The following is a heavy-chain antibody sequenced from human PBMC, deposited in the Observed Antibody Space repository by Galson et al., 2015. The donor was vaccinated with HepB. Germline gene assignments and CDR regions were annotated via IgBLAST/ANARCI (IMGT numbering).Heavy chain of an antibody. CDR3: AKDSNYYGINDAFDI. CDR2: ISGSGGST. CDR1: GFTFSSYA. V-gene: IGHV3-23*01. Sequence: SLRLSCAASGFTFSSYAMSRVRQAPGQRLQWVSAISGSGGSTYYADSVKGRFTISRDNSKNTLYLQMNSLRAEDTAVYYCAKDSNYYGINDAFDIWGQGTMVTVSS. D-gene: IGHD4-11*01. J-gene: IGHJ3*02.